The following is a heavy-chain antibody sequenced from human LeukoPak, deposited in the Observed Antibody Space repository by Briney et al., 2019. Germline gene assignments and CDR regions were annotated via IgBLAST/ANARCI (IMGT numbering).Heavy chain of an antibody. CDR1: GGSISSSSYY. V-gene: IGHV4-39*07. D-gene: IGHD5-18*01. CDR3: TRGGYNYDSPPGDPFDY. J-gene: IGHJ4*02. Sequence: SETLSLTCTVSGGSISSSSYYWGWIRQPPGKGLEWIGSIYYSGSTYYNPSLKSRVTISVDMSKNQFSLKLSSVTAADTAVYYCTRGGYNYDSPPGDPFDYWGQGTLVTVSS. CDR2: IYYSGST.